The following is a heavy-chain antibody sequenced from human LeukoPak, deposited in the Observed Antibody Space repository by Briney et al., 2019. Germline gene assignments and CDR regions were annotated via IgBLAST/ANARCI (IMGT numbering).Heavy chain of an antibody. D-gene: IGHD5-18*01. CDR3: ARWSDTAMASNPNYYYGMDV. Sequence: SETLSLTCAVYGGSFSGYYWSWIRQPPGKGLEWIGEINHSGSTNYNPSLKSRVTISVDTSKNQFSLKLSSVTAADTAVYYCARWSDTAMASNPNYYYGMDVWGQGTTVTVSS. CDR2: INHSGST. J-gene: IGHJ6*02. CDR1: GGSFSGYY. V-gene: IGHV4-34*01.